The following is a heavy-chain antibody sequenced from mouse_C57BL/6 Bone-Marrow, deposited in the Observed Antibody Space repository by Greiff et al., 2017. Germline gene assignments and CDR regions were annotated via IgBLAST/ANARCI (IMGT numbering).Heavy chain of an antibody. Sequence: QVQLKQSGAELVRPGASVKMSCKASGYTFTSYTLHWVKQRPGQGLEWIGYINPSSGYTKYNQKFTDKATLTADKSSSTASMQLSSLTSEDSAVYDCAIKCSSVPHGYFDVWGTGTTVTVSA. CDR1: GYTFTSYT. V-gene: IGHV1-4*01. D-gene: IGHD5-1*01. J-gene: IGHJ1*03. CDR3: AIKCSSVPHGYFDV. CDR2: INPSSGYT.